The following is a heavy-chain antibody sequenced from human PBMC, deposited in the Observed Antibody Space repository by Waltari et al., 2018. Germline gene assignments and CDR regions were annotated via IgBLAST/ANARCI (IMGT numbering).Heavy chain of an antibody. D-gene: IGHD3-16*01. J-gene: IGHJ4*02. CDR2: IKHDGSEK. Sequence: EVQLVESGGGLVQPGGSLRLSCAASGFPFNGYWMSWVRQAPGKGLGWVANIKHDGSEKHFGDSVKGRFTISRDNAKNSLYLETNSLRTEDTAVYYCARGGMTRFDYWGQGTLVTVSS. V-gene: IGHV3-7*03. CDR1: GFPFNGYW. CDR3: ARGGMTRFDY.